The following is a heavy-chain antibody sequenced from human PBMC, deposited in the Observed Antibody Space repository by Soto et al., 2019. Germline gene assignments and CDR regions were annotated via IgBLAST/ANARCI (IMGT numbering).Heavy chain of an antibody. V-gene: IGHV4-30-4*01. CDR1: D. D-gene: IGHD7-27*01. J-gene: IGHJ6*02. CDR2: IYYSGST. CDR3: ATGVGDYYYGMDV. Sequence: DWSLNRQPPGKGLEWIGYIYYSGSTYYNPSLKSRVTISVDTPDQFSLRLSSVTAADTAVYYCATGVGDYYYGMDVWGQGTTVTVSS.